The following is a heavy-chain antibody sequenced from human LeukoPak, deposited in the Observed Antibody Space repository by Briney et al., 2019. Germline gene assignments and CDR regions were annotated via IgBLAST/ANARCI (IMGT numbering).Heavy chain of an antibody. CDR2: IYYSGST. V-gene: IGHV4-39*07. Sequence: ASETLSLTCTVSGGSISSSSYYWGWIRQPPGKGLEWIGSIYYSGSTYYNPSLKSRVTISVDTSKNQFSLKLSSVTAADTAVYYCARDRYYYDSSGYVPRYYFDYWGQGTLVTVSS. J-gene: IGHJ4*02. D-gene: IGHD3-22*01. CDR1: GGSISSSSYY. CDR3: ARDRYYYDSSGYVPRYYFDY.